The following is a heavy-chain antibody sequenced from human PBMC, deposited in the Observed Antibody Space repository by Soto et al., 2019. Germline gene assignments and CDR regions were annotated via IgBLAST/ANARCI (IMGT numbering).Heavy chain of an antibody. CDR1: GGSISSYY. CDR2: IYYSGST. J-gene: IGHJ4*02. V-gene: IGHV4-59*01. Sequence: SETLSLTCTDSGGSISSYYWSWIRQPPGKGLEWIGYIYYSGSTNYNPSLKSRVTISVDTSKNQFSLKLSSVTAADTAVYYCARGTNPPYRGGDCYFGYFDYWGQGTLVPVSS. D-gene: IGHD2-21*02. CDR3: ARGTNPPYRGGDCYFGYFDY.